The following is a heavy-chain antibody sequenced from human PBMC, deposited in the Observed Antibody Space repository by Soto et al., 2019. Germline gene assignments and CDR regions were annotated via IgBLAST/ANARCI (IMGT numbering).Heavy chain of an antibody. J-gene: IGHJ4*02. Sequence: QVQLVQSGAEVTKPGASVKVSCKASGYIFIHYYIPWLRQAPGQGLELMAIIKPNGGSTNYAQKFQGRGTVTSYTSTSTVSMELNSLGSDDTAVYFCARSLLQGDFCGQGTLVTVSS. CDR2: IKPNGGST. CDR1: GYIFIHYY. V-gene: IGHV1-46*01. CDR3: ARSLLQGDF. D-gene: IGHD2-21*01.